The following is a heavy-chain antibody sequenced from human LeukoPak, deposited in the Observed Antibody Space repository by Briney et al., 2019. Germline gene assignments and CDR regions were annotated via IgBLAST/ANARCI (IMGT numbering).Heavy chain of an antibody. V-gene: IGHV1-8*01. CDR1: GYTFTSYD. J-gene: IGHJ4*02. Sequence: ASVKVSCKASGYTFTSYDINWVRQATGQGLEWMGWMNPNSGNTGYAQKFQGRVTMTRNTSISTAYMGLRSLRSDDTAVYYCARDGITGISFFDYWGQGTLVTVSS. D-gene: IGHD1-20*01. CDR3: ARDGITGISFFDY. CDR2: MNPNSGNT.